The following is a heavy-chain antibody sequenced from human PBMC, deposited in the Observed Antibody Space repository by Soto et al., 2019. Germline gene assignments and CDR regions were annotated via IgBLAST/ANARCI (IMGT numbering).Heavy chain of an antibody. V-gene: IGHV5-51*01. CDR1: GYSFTSYW. J-gene: IGHJ6*02. CDR3: ARLPLGYCSGGSCYSYYYYYGMDV. D-gene: IGHD2-15*01. Sequence: LGESLKISCKGSGYSFTSYWIGWVRQMPGKGLEWMGIIYPGDSDTRYSPSFQGQVTISADKSISTAYLQWSSLKASDTAMYYCARLPLGYCSGGSCYSYYYYYGMDVWGQGTTVTVSS. CDR2: IYPGDSDT.